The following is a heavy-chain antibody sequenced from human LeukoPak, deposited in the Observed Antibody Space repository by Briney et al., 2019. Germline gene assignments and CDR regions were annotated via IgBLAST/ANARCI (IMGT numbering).Heavy chain of an antibody. D-gene: IGHD3-3*01. V-gene: IGHV1-69*05. Sequence: GASVKVSCKASGGTFSSYAISWVRQAPGQGLEWMGGIIPIFGTANYAQKFQGRVTITTDESTSTAYMELSSLRSEDTAVYYCARGTLGKGRTIRFLECFAFDIWGQGTMVTVSS. J-gene: IGHJ3*02. CDR2: IIPIFGTA. CDR1: GGTFSSYA. CDR3: ARGTLGKGRTIRFLECFAFDI.